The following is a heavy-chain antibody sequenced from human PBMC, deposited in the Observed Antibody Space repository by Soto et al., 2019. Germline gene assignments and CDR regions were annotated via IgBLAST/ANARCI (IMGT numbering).Heavy chain of an antibody. CDR1: GFTFSHYW. J-gene: IGHJ4*02. Sequence: SLRLSCTASGFTFSHYWMSWARQAPGKGLEWVANIKEDGSDMYYRDSVRGRFTISRDNAKNSLYLQMHSLRAEDTAVYYCATEGPGGACYLANWGQGTLVTVSS. D-gene: IGHD2-21*02. V-gene: IGHV3-7*01. CDR3: ATEGPGGACYLAN. CDR2: IKEDGSDM.